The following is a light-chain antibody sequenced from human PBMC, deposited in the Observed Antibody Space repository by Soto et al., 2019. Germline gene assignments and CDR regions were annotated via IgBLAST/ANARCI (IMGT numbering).Light chain of an antibody. CDR2: GAS. Sequence: EIVLTQSPGTMSLSPGERATLSCRASQRIASSYLGWYQQKPGQAPRLLIYGASTRATGIPDRFSGSGSGTDFTLTISRLEPEDFAVYYCQQYGSSPPWTFGQGTKVEI. J-gene: IGKJ1*01. CDR1: QRIASSY. V-gene: IGKV3-20*01. CDR3: QQYGSSPPWT.